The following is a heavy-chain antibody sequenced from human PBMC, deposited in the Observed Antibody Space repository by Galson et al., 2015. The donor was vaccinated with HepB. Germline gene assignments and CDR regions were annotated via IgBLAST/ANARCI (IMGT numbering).Heavy chain of an antibody. Sequence: SLRLSCAASGFTVSTNYMSWVRQAPGKGLEWVSVIYNGGNTYYADSVKGRFTISRDNSKHTVYLQMSNLRAEDTAVYYCAKPLTYYYDNEYYFDYWGQGTLVTVSS. CDR2: IYNGGNT. V-gene: IGHV3-66*04. CDR3: AKPLTYYYDNEYYFDY. CDR1: GFTVSTNY. D-gene: IGHD3-22*01. J-gene: IGHJ4*02.